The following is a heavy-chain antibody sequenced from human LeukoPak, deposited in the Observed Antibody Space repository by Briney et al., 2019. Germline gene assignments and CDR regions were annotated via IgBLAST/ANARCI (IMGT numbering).Heavy chain of an antibody. CDR2: IYYSGST. CDR1: GGSISSYY. D-gene: IGHD5-18*01. V-gene: IGHV4-59*01. Sequence: KASETLSLTCTVSGGSISSYYWSWIRQPPGKGLEWIGYIYYSGSTNYNPSLKSRVTISVDTSKNQFSLKLSSVIAADTAVYYCARGEIQLWLLVGAFDIWGQGTMVTVSS. CDR3: ARGEIQLWLLVGAFDI. J-gene: IGHJ3*02.